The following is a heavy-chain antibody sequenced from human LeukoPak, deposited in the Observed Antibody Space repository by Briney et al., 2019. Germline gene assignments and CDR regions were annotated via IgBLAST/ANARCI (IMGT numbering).Heavy chain of an antibody. D-gene: IGHD2-15*01. Sequence: AASVKVSCKPTGYIFIGYYMHWVRQAPGQGLEWMGWIDPKSGGTKYAQKFQGRVTMTRDMSISTAYMELSRLRSDDTAVYYCARGLRYCSGGRCYFSPPYYYYMDVWGKGTTVTISS. CDR3: ARGLRYCSGGRCYFSPPYYYYMDV. CDR1: GYIFIGYY. V-gene: IGHV1-2*02. J-gene: IGHJ6*03. CDR2: IDPKSGGT.